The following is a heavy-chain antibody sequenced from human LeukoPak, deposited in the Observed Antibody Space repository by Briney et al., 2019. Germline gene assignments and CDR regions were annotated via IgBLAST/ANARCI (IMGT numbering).Heavy chain of an antibody. CDR3: ARAVSRYCSGGSCYPYYFDY. D-gene: IGHD2-15*01. CDR2: INHSGST. Sequence: PSETLSLTCAVYGGSFSGYYWSWIRQPPGKGLEWIGEINHSGSTNYNPSLKSRVTISVDTSKNQFSLKLSSVTAADTAVYYCARAVSRYCSGGSCYPYYFDYWGQGTQVTVSS. J-gene: IGHJ4*02. CDR1: GGSFSGYY. V-gene: IGHV4-34*01.